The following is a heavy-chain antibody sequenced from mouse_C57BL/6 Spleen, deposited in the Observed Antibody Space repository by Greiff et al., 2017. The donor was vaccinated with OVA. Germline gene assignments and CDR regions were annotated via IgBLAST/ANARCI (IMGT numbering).Heavy chain of an antibody. CDR1: GYTFTSYW. Sequence: QVQLQQPGAELVKPGASVKMSCKASGYTFTSYWITWVKQRPGQGLEWIGDIYPGSGSTNYNEKFKSKATLTVDTSSSTAYMQLSSLTSEDSAVYYCARHYDYDGFSYAVDYWGQGTSVTVSS. D-gene: IGHD2-4*01. J-gene: IGHJ4*01. CDR2: IYPGSGST. V-gene: IGHV1-55*01. CDR3: ARHYDYDGFSYAVDY.